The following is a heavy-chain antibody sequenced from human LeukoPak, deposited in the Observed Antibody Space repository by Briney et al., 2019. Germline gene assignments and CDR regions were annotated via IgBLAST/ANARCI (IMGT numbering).Heavy chain of an antibody. Sequence: TSETLSLTCTVSGGSISSYYWSWIRQPPGKGLEWIGSIYYSGSTYYNPSLKSRVTISVDTSKNQFSLKLSSVTAADTAVYYCAGDSAITMVRGGWFDPWGQGTLVTVSS. V-gene: IGHV4-59*12. CDR2: IYYSGST. D-gene: IGHD3-10*01. CDR1: GGSISSYY. J-gene: IGHJ5*02. CDR3: AGDSAITMVRGGWFDP.